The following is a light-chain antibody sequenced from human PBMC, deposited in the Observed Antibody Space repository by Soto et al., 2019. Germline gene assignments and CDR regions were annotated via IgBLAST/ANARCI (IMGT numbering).Light chain of an antibody. CDR2: GAS. CDR3: QQDSSSPWT. J-gene: IGKJ1*01. Sequence: SVCTQFSSTLSLSPGEGVPLPCRVGQSVSYNYLAWYQQKPGQAPRLLIYGASNRAVGIPDRFSGSGSGTDFTLTISRLEAEDVAVYYCQQDSSSPWTFGRGTKVDIK. V-gene: IGKV3-20*01. CDR1: QSVSYNY.